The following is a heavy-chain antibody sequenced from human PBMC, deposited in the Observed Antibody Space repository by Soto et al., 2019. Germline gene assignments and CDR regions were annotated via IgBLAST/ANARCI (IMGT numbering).Heavy chain of an antibody. CDR3: ARARTGYYYGSGSYYNVIYGMDV. V-gene: IGHV4-31*03. D-gene: IGHD3-10*01. Sequence: SETLSLTCTVSGGSISSGGYYCSWIRQHPGKGLEWIGYIYYSGSTYYNPSLKSRVTISVDTSKNQFSLKLSSVTAADTAVYYCARARTGYYYGSGSYYNVIYGMDVWGQGTTVTVSS. CDR1: GGSISSGGYY. CDR2: IYYSGST. J-gene: IGHJ6*02.